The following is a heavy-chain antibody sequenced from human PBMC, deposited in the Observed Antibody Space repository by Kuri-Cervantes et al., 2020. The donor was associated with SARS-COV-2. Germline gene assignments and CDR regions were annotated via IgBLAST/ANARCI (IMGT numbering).Heavy chain of an antibody. CDR1: GGSISSYY. D-gene: IGHD3-22*01. J-gene: IGHJ3*02. Sequence: TLSLTCTVSGGSISSYYWSWIRPPPGKALEWLARIDWDDDKYYSTSLKTRLTISKDTSKNQVVLTMTNMDPVDTATYYCARIRYYYDSSGYYYYAFDIWGQGTMVTVSS. CDR3: ARIRYYYDSSGYYYYAFDI. V-gene: IGHV2-70*11. CDR2: IDWDDDK.